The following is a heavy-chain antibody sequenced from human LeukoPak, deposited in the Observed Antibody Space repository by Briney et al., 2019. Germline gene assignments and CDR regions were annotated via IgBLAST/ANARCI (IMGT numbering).Heavy chain of an antibody. D-gene: IGHD3-22*01. J-gene: IGHJ4*02. V-gene: IGHV3-23*01. CDR2: ISDNGGAT. Sequence: GGSLRPSCAASGFTLTSYAMSWVRQAPGKGLEWVSAISDNGGATYYAESVKGRFTISRDNSKNTLHLQMNSLRAEDTALYHCVKATTAIVVDNFFDYWGQGTLVSVSS. CDR1: GFTLTSYA. CDR3: VKATTAIVVDNFFDY.